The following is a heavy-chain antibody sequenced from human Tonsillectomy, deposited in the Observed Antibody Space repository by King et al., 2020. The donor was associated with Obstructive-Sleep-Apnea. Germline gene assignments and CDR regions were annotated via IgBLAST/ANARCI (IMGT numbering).Heavy chain of an antibody. Sequence: QLVQSGGGVIQPGRSLRLSCAASGFTFSRYAMHWVRQAPGKGLEWVAVMSYDGSSKYYTDSVKGRFTISRDNSKNTLYLQMNSLRTEDTAIYYCARDQASDTYYYYAMDVWGQGTTVTVSS. CDR3: ARDQASDTYYYYAMDV. CDR1: GFTFSRYA. J-gene: IGHJ6*02. CDR2: MSYDGSSK. D-gene: IGHD1-26*01. V-gene: IGHV3-30*04.